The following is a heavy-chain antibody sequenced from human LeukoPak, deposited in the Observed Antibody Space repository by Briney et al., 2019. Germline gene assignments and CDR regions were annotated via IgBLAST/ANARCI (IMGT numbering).Heavy chain of an antibody. D-gene: IGHD6-13*01. J-gene: IGHJ6*02. Sequence: GGSLRLSCAASGFTFSDYYMSWIRQAPGKGLEWVSYISSSGSTIYYADSVKGRFTISRDNAKNSLYLQMNSLRAEDTAVYYCERPKAAGDYYYYYGMDVWGQGTTVTVSS. CDR3: ERPKAAGDYYYYYGMDV. V-gene: IGHV3-11*01. CDR1: GFTFSDYY. CDR2: ISSSGSTI.